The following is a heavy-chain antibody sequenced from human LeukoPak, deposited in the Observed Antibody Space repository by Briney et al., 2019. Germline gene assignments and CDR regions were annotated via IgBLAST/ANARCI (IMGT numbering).Heavy chain of an antibody. D-gene: IGHD6-13*01. CDR2: IYYSGST. CDR1: GGSISSSSYY. Sequence: PSETLSLTCTVSGGSISSSSYYWGWIRQPPGKGLEWIGSIYYSGSTYYNPSLKSRVTISVDTYKNQFSLKLSSVTAADTAVYYCARHNDPGYSSSWGPRTIDYWGQGTLVTVSS. CDR3: ARHNDPGYSSSWGPRTIDY. J-gene: IGHJ4*02. V-gene: IGHV4-39*01.